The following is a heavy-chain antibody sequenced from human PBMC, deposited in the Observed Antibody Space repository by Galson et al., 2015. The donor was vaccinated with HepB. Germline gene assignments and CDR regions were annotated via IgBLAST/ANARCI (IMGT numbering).Heavy chain of an antibody. D-gene: IGHD2-2*01. CDR2: ISYDGSNK. V-gene: IGHV3-30*03. CDR1: GFSFSNYG. J-gene: IGHJ4*02. CDR3: ASTGGYQVLFWVDY. Sequence: SLRLSCAASGFSFSNYGMHWVRQAPGKGLEWVAVISYDGSNKYYADSVKGRFTISRDNSKNMLYLQMNSLRAEDTAVHYCASTGGYQVLFWVDYWGQGTLVTVSS.